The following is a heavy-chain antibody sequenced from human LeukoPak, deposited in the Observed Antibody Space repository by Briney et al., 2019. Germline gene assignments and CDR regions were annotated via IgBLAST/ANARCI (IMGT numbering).Heavy chain of an antibody. CDR2: INWNGGST. CDR1: GFTFDDYD. D-gene: IGHD2-15*01. J-gene: IGHJ4*02. CDR3: AGGGGWY. V-gene: IGHV3-20*04. Sequence: GGPLRLSCAASGFTFDDYDMSWVRHAPGKGLEWVSDINWNGGSTGYADSVKGRFNISRDNAKNSLYLQMNSLRAEDTALYYCAGGGGWYWGQGTLVTVSS.